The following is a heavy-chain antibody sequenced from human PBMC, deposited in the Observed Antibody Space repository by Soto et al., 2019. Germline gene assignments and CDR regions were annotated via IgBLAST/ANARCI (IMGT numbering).Heavy chain of an antibody. CDR3: SCSGDYHNSGMDV. CDR1: GGSISRGNYY. CDR2: ISYSGNT. J-gene: IGHJ6*02. Sequence: SETPSLTRTVSGGSISRGNYYWSWIRLPPGKGLEWIGFISYSGNTYYSASLKSRVTISVDTSKNQFSLKLSSVTAADTAVYYCSCSGDYHNSGMDVCGQGTTVTVSS. V-gene: IGHV4-30-4*03. D-gene: IGHD3-22*01.